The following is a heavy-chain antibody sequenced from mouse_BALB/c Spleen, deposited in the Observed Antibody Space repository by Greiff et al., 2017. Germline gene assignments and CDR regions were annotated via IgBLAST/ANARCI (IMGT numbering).Heavy chain of an antibody. CDR1: GFSLTSYG. Sequence: QVQLQQSGPGLVAPSQSLSITCTVSGFSLTSYGVHWARQPPGKGLEWLGVIWAGGSTNYNSALMSRLSISKDNSKSQVFLKMNSLQTDDTAMYYCARAGDYYGSSYDAMDYWGQGTSVTVSS. V-gene: IGHV2-9*02. CDR2: IWAGGST. D-gene: IGHD1-1*01. J-gene: IGHJ4*01. CDR3: ARAGDYYGSSYDAMDY.